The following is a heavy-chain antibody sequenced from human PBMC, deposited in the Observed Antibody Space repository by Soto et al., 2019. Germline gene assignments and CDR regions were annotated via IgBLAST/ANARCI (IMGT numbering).Heavy chain of an antibody. D-gene: IGHD6-25*01. CDR1: GYSISSGHS. CDR3: ATLPRLAGMDV. V-gene: IGHV4-38-2*01. CDR2: IFHTGST. J-gene: IGHJ6*02. Sequence: SETLSLTCAVSGYSISSGHSWGWIRQPPGKGLEWIGSIFHTGSTYYNPSRKSRVTLSVDTSKNQFSLKLSSVTAADTAVYFCATLPRLAGMDVWGQGTTVTVSS.